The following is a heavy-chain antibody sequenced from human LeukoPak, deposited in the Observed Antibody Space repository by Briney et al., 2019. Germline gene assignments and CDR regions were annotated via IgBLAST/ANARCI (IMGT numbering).Heavy chain of an antibody. Sequence: PSETLSLTCTVSGYSISSGYYWGWIRQPPGKGLEWIGSIYHSGSTYYNPSLKSRVTISVDTSKNQFSLKLSSVTAADTAVYYCARVGIGGIVATISWTGGLLIFGYWGQGTLVTVSS. D-gene: IGHD5-12*01. J-gene: IGHJ4*02. V-gene: IGHV4-38-2*02. CDR1: GYSISSGYY. CDR2: IYHSGST. CDR3: ARVGIGGIVATISWTGGLLIFGY.